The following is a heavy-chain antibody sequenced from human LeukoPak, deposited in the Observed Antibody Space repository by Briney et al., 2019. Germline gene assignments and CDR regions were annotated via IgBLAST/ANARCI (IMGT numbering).Heavy chain of an antibody. CDR3: AKDAGTTRSFYYFDY. D-gene: IGHD1-1*01. J-gene: IGHJ4*02. Sequence: PGGSLRLSCAASGFTFSSYEMNWVRQAPGKGLEWVSYISSSGSTIYYADSVKGRFTISRDNSKNTLYLQMNSLRAEDTSVYYCAKDAGTTRSFYYFDYWGQGTLVTVSS. V-gene: IGHV3-48*03. CDR1: GFTFSSYE. CDR2: ISSSGSTI.